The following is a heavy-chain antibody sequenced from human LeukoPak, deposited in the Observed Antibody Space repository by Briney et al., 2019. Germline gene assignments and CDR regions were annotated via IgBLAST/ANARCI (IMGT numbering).Heavy chain of an antibody. CDR1: GYSFTSYD. CDR3: ARISSGYCSGGSCYPGYYYYYMDV. V-gene: IGHV1-8*01. D-gene: IGHD2-15*01. J-gene: IGHJ6*03. Sequence: ASVKVSCKASGYSFTSYDINWLRQATGQGLEWMGWMNPNSGNTGYAQKFQGRVTMTRNTSISTAYMELSSLRSEDTAVYYCARISSGYCSGGSCYPGYYYYYMDVWGKGTTVTVSS. CDR2: MNPNSGNT.